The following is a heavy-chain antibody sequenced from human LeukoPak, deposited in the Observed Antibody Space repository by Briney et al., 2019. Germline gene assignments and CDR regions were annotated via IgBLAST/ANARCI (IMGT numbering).Heavy chain of an antibody. J-gene: IGHJ4*02. D-gene: IGHD2-2*01. CDR1: RFQFSSYA. V-gene: IGHV3-33*08. CDR2: WHFASNK. CDR3: ARDLCSTTSCFDY. Sequence: GGSLRLSCVASRFQFSSYAMSWVRQAPGKGLEWVAWHFASNKYYAESVRGRFTMSRDNSKSTLYLQMDSLRVEDTAVYYCARDLCSTTSCFDYWGQGTLVSVSS.